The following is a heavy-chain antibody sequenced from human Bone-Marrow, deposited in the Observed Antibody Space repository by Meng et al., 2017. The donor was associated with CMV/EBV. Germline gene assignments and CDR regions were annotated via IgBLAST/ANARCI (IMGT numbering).Heavy chain of an antibody. CDR3: TTDLPCSSTSCYWIGAFDI. CDR1: GFTFSSYA. D-gene: IGHD2-2*01. J-gene: IGHJ3*02. Sequence: GGSLRLSCAASGFTFSSYAMSWVRQAPGKGLEWVGRIKSKTDGGTTDYAAPVKGRFTISRDDSKNTLYLQMNSLKTEDTAVYYCTTDLPCSSTSCYWIGAFDIWGQGTMVTVSS. V-gene: IGHV3-15*01. CDR2: IKSKTDGGTT.